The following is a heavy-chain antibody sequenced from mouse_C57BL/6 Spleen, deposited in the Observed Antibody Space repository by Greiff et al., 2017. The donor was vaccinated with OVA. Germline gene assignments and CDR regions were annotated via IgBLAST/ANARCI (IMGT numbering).Heavy chain of an antibody. Sequence: VQLQQSGAELVRPGPSVKMSCKASGYTFTNYWIGWAKQRPGHGLEWIGDIYPGGGYTNYNEKFKGKATLTADKSSSTAYMQFSSLTSEDSAIYYGARSGYYGSSSAWFAYWGQGTLVTVSA. CDR3: ARSGYYGSSSAWFAY. V-gene: IGHV1-63*01. D-gene: IGHD1-1*01. CDR1: GYTFTNYW. CDR2: IYPGGGYT. J-gene: IGHJ3*01.